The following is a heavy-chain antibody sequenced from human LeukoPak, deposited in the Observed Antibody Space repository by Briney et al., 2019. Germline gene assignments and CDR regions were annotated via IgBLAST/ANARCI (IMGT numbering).Heavy chain of an antibody. CDR2: ISSSGSTI. J-gene: IGHJ6*02. D-gene: IGHD3-22*01. V-gene: IGHV3-48*03. Sequence: PGGCLRLSCAASGFTFSSYEMNWGRQAPGKGLGWVSYISSSGSTIYYADSVKGRFTISRDNAKNSLYLQMNILRAEDTAVYYCARDYPPYFHYDSSGYYRPGGMDVWGQGTTVTVSS. CDR1: GFTFSSYE. CDR3: ARDYPPYFHYDSSGYYRPGGMDV.